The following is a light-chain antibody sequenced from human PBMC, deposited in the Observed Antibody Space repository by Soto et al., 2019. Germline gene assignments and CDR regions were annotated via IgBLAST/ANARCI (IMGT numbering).Light chain of an antibody. V-gene: IGKV2-28*01. J-gene: IGKJ4*01. Sequence: DIVMTQSPLSLPVTPGEPASMSCRSSQTLLHSNGYTYLVWYLQKPGQSPQLLIYFVSNRASGVPDRFSGSGSGTDFTLNISRVEAEDVGVYYCMHALRTPLTFGGGTKVEIK. CDR3: MHALRTPLT. CDR2: FVS. CDR1: QTLLHSNGYTY.